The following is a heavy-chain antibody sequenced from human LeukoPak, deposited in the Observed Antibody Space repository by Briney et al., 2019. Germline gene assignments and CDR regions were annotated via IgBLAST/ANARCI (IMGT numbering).Heavy chain of an antibody. Sequence: SVKVSRKASGGTFSSYAISWVRQAPGQGLEWMGGIIPIFGTANYAQKFQGRVTITTDESTSTAYMELSSLRSEDTAVYYCARYYYDSSGHGDWFDPWGQGTLVTVSS. V-gene: IGHV1-69*05. D-gene: IGHD3-22*01. CDR3: ARYYYDSSGHGDWFDP. J-gene: IGHJ5*02. CDR2: IIPIFGTA. CDR1: GGTFSSYA.